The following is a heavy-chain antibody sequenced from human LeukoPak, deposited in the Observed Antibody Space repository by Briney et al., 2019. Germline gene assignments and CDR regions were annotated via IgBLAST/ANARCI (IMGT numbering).Heavy chain of an antibody. Sequence: GASVKVSCKASGYIFTDYYMHWVRQAPGQELGWMGRINPNSGGTNYAQKFQGRVTMTRDTSISTAYMELSRLRSDDTAVYYCARGIVPAAHIDYWGQGTLVTVSS. J-gene: IGHJ4*02. V-gene: IGHV1-2*06. CDR2: INPNSGGT. CDR1: GYIFTDYY. D-gene: IGHD2-2*01. CDR3: ARGIVPAAHIDY.